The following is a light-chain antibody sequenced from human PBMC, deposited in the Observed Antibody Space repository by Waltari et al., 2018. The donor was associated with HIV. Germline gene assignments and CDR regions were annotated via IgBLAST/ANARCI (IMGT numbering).Light chain of an antibody. CDR2: EDS. J-gene: IGLJ2*01. Sequence: SYELTQPPSVSVSPGQTARIPCSGDALPKKYAYWYQQKSGQAPVLVIYEDSKRPSGIPERFSGSSSGTMATLTISGAQVEDEADYYCYSTDSSGNHRGVVFGGGTKLTVL. CDR1: ALPKKY. V-gene: IGLV3-10*01. CDR3: YSTDSSGNHRGVV.